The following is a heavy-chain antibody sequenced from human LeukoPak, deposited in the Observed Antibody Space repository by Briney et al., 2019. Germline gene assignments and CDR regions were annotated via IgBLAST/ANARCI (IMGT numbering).Heavy chain of an antibody. CDR3: AKDRIPDGRYSIDY. D-gene: IGHD3-16*02. V-gene: IGHV3-23*01. Sequence: PGGSLRLSCTASGSTFSTYAMNWVRQAPGKGLEWVAVIVGNGGGIHYADSVEGRFTISRDNYKSTLYLQMNSLRAEDAAVYYCAKDRIPDGRYSIDYWGQGTLVTVSS. CDR2: IVGNGGGI. J-gene: IGHJ4*02. CDR1: GSTFSTYA.